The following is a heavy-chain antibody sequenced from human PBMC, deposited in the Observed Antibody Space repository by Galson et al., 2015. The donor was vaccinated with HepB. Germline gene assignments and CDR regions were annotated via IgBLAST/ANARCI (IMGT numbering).Heavy chain of an antibody. V-gene: IGHV2-5*01. CDR2: LYWNDSK. CDR1: GFSLSTRGVG. D-gene: IGHD3-22*01. J-gene: IGHJ4*02. CDR3: AHNQPHRDYYYMVNYFDY. Sequence: PALVKPTPTLTLTCTFSGFSLSTRGVGVGWIRQPPGKALEWLALLYWNDSKYYSPSLKSRLTITRATSKNQAVLTITGMDPVDTATYYCAHNQPHRDYYYMVNYFDYWGQGTLVTVSS.